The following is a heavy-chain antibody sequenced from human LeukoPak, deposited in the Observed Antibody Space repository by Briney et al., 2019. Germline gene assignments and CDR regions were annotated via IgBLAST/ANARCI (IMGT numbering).Heavy chain of an antibody. CDR1: GYRFISFW. CDR3: ARDGGGVSSSVSH. V-gene: IGHV5-10-1*01. D-gene: IGHD2-8*02. J-gene: IGHJ4*02. Sequence: GESLRISCKGSGYRFISFWITWVREMRGKGLEWMGRIDPSDSYPTYGPSSQGHVTISADKSLSTAYLQWSSLKASDAARYYWARDGGGVSSSVSHWGQGTPVTVSS. CDR2: IDPSDSYP.